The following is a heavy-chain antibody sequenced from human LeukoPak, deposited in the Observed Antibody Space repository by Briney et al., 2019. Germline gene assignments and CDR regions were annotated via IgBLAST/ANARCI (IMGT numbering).Heavy chain of an antibody. V-gene: IGHV3-23*01. CDR2: ISGSGGST. J-gene: IGHJ4*02. D-gene: IGHD2-21*02. Sequence: GGSLRLSCTASGFTFSSYAMSWVRQAPGKGLEWVSAISGSGGSTYYADSVKGRFTISRDNSKNTLYLQMNSLRAEDTAVYYCAKDRGFQVVTADYWGQGTLVTVSS. CDR3: AKDRGFQVVTADY. CDR1: GFTFSSYA.